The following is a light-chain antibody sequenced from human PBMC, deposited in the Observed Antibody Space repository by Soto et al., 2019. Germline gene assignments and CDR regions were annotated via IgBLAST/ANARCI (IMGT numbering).Light chain of an antibody. CDR3: QQYGSSPT. Sequence: EIVLTQSPGTLSLSPGERATLSFRASQSVSSSYLDWYQQKPGQAPRLLIYGASSRATGIPDRFSGSGSGTAFTLTISRLEPEDFAVYYGQQYGSSPTFGGGTKVEIK. V-gene: IGKV3-20*01. CDR2: GAS. J-gene: IGKJ4*01. CDR1: QSVSSSY.